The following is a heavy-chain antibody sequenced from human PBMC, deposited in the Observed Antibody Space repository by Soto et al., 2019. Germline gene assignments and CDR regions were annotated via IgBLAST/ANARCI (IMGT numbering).Heavy chain of an antibody. CDR3: ARDGIQLWPDYYYYGMDV. D-gene: IGHD5-18*01. J-gene: IGHJ6*02. Sequence: PGGSLRLACAASGFTFSDYYMSWIRQAPGKGLEWVSYISISGSTIYYADSVKGRFTISRDNAKNSLYLQMNSLRAEDTAVYYCARDGIQLWPDYYYYGMDVWGQGTTVTV. V-gene: IGHV3-11*04. CDR2: ISISGSTI. CDR1: GFTFSDYY.